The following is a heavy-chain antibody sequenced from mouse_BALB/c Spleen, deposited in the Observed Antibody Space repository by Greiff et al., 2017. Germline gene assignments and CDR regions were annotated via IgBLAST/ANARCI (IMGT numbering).Heavy chain of an antibody. Sequence: LMESGGGLVKPGGSLKLSCAASGFTFSDYYMYWVRQTPEKRLEWVATISDGGSYTYYPDSVKGRFTISRDNAKNNLYLQMSSLKSEDTAMYYCAREARNYFDYGGQGTTLTVSS. CDR2: ISDGGSYT. V-gene: IGHV5-4*02. CDR3: AREARNYFDY. CDR1: GFTFSDYY. J-gene: IGHJ2*01.